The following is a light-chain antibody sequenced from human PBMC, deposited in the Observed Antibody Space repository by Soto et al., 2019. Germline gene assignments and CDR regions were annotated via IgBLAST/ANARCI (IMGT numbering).Light chain of an antibody. CDR3: QQYTNTNNPWM. J-gene: IGKJ1*01. Sequence: DIQLTQSPSFLSASIGDRVTITCRASQDFSNFLAWYQQKPGRAPKLLMYDASTLQSGVPSRFSGSGSGTEFTLIISGLQPDDSATYYCQQYTNTNNPWMFGQGTKVDIK. CDR1: QDFSNF. V-gene: IGKV1-9*01. CDR2: DAS.